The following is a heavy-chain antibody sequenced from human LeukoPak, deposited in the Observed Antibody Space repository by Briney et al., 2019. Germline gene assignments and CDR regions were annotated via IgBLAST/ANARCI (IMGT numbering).Heavy chain of an antibody. J-gene: IGHJ3*02. CDR1: GFAFSTYD. D-gene: IGHD6-13*01. Sequence: GGSLRLSCTASGFAFSTYDMNWVRQAPGKGLEWVSSISSSSSYIYYADSVKGRFTISRDNAKNSLYLQMNSLRAEDTAVYYCARDHQIAAGAFDIWGQGTMVTVSS. CDR2: ISSSSSYI. V-gene: IGHV3-21*01. CDR3: ARDHQIAAGAFDI.